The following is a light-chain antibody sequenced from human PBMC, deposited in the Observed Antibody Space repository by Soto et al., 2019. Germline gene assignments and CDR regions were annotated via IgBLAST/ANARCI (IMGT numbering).Light chain of an antibody. CDR2: GAS. Sequence: IVLSQSPGILSLSPGERASLSCGASQSISSSFLAWYQQNPGQAPRLLIYGASSRATGIPDRFSGTGSETDFTLTISRLEPEDFAVYYCQQYDNSPITFGQGTRLEIK. CDR3: QQYDNSPIT. CDR1: QSISSSF. V-gene: IGKV3-20*01. J-gene: IGKJ5*01.